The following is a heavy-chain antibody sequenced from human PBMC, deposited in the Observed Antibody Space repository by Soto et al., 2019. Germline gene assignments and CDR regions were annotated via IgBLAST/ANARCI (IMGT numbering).Heavy chain of an antibody. V-gene: IGHV3-64D*06. J-gene: IGHJ5*02. CDR2: LSGDGRST. Sequence: GGSLRLSCSASGFTFRSYAIHWVRQAPGKGLEYVSALSGDGRSTYYADSVKGRFTVFRDNSKNTPFLQMSSLRVEDTAVYYCVKGNWAYSYNNWFDPWGQGTLVTVSS. CDR3: VKGNWAYSYNNWFDP. CDR1: GFTFRSYA. D-gene: IGHD5-18*01.